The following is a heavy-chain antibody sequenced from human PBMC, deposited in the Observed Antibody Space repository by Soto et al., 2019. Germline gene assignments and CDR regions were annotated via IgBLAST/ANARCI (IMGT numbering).Heavy chain of an antibody. CDR3: ARRDSGGFYPYFDS. Sequence: QVQLVQSGAEVKKPGSSVKVSCKASGGTFSTNPISWVRQAPGQGLEWMGGTGSGTGPGNHAQKFQGRLTITVDKSTSTVYMELSSLSSEDTAVYYCARRDSGGFYPYFDSWGQGTLVTVSS. CDR1: GGTFSTNP. D-gene: IGHD2-15*01. V-gene: IGHV1-69*06. J-gene: IGHJ4*02. CDR2: TGSGTGPG.